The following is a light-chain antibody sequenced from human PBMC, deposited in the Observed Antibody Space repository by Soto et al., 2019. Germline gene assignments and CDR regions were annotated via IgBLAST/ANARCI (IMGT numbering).Light chain of an antibody. Sequence: QSALTQPASVSGSPGQSITISCTGTSSDVGSHNLVSWYQQHPGKAPKLMIYEVSKRPSGVSNRFSGSKSGNTASLTISGLQAEDEADYYCCSYAGSSTYVFGPGTKVTVL. CDR1: SSDVGSHNL. CDR2: EVS. V-gene: IGLV2-23*02. CDR3: CSYAGSSTYV. J-gene: IGLJ1*01.